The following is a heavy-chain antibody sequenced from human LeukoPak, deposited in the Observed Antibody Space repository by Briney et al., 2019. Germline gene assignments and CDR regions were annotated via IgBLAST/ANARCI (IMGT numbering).Heavy chain of an antibody. CDR2: IGGSGADT. V-gene: IGHV3-23*01. D-gene: IGHD1-1*01. Sequence: GGSLRLSCTASGFTFSSYPMSWVRQAPGKGLEWVSGIGGSGADTYYADSVKGRFTISRDNSENTLFLQMDSLRAEDTAVYCCGKDRQLDCWGQGTLVTVSS. CDR3: GKDRQLDC. J-gene: IGHJ4*02. CDR1: GFTFSSYP.